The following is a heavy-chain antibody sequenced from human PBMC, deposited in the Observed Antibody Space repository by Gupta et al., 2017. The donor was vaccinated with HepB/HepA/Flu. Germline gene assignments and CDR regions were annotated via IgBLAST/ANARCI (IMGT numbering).Heavy chain of an antibody. CDR2: IYSGGST. Sequence: EVQLVESGGGLVQPGGSLRLSCAASGFTVGSNYMSWFLRAPGKGLEGVSVIYSGGSTYYADSVKGRFTISRDNSKNTLYLQMNSLRAEDTAVYYCARMPYDILTGYLPGGMDVWGQGTTVTVSS. D-gene: IGHD3-9*01. J-gene: IGHJ6*02. CDR1: GFTVGSNY. CDR3: ARMPYDILTGYLPGGMDV. V-gene: IGHV3-66*01.